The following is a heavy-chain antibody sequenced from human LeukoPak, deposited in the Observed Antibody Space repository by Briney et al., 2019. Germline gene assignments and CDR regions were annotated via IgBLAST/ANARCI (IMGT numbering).Heavy chain of an antibody. Sequence: SETLSLTCTASSGSISSTSYYWGWIRQPPGRGLEWIGVIIYSGNTYYNPSLKSRVTISVDTSKNQFSLKLSSVTAADTAVYYCAQSGLGLLRGQIGRFDFWGQETLVTVSS. V-gene: IGHV4-39*07. D-gene: IGHD4-17*01. CDR3: AQSGLGLLRGQIGRFDF. CDR1: SGSISSTSYY. J-gene: IGHJ4*02. CDR2: IIYSGNT.